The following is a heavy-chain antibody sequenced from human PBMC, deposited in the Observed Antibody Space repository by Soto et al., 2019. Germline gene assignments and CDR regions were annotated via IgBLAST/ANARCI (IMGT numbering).Heavy chain of an antibody. Sequence: QVQLVESGGGVVQPGRSLRLSCAASGFTFSSYGMHWVRQAPGKGLEWVAVISYDGSNKYYADSVKGRFTISRDNSKNTLYLQMNSLRAEDRAVYYCAKGGGDYDAFDIWGQGTMVTVSS. V-gene: IGHV3-30*18. D-gene: IGHD4-17*01. CDR3: AKGGGDYDAFDI. J-gene: IGHJ3*02. CDR1: GFTFSSYG. CDR2: ISYDGSNK.